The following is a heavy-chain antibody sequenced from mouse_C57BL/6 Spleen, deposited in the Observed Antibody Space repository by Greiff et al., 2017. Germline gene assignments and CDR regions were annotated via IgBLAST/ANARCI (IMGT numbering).Heavy chain of an antibody. CDR3: ARGIYYGNSDYAMDY. CDR2: IDPANGNT. CDR1: GFNIKNTY. V-gene: IGHV14-3*01. D-gene: IGHD2-1*01. Sequence: VQLQQSVAELVRPGASVKLSCTASGFNIKNTYMHWVKQRPEQGLEWIGRIDPANGNTKYAPKFQGKAPITADTSSNTAYLQLSSLTSEDTAIYYCARGIYYGNSDYAMDYWGQGTSVTVSS. J-gene: IGHJ4*01.